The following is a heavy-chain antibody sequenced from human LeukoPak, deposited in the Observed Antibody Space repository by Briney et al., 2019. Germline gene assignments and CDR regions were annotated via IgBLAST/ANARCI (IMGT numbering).Heavy chain of an antibody. Sequence: ASVKLSCKASGYTFTDYNINWVRQAPGQGLEWMGWMNPNSGGANYAQKFQDRVTLTRDTSINTAYMELSGVRSDDSAVYYCTRGRLGGSGWFDPWGQGTLVTVSS. J-gene: IGHJ5*02. D-gene: IGHD3-16*01. CDR3: TRGRLGGSGWFDP. V-gene: IGHV1-2*02. CDR2: MNPNSGGA. CDR1: GYTFTDYN.